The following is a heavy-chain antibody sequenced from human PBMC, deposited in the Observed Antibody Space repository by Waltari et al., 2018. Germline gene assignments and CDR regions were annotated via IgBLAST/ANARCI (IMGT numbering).Heavy chain of an antibody. CDR2: ISYGLLT. J-gene: IGHJ5*02. CDR3: ARLRVHLSYPYWFDP. D-gene: IGHD3-16*02. CDR1: GDSLRASR. V-gene: IGHV4-59*08. Sequence: QVHLLESGPGLVRTSEPLSLTCTVSGDSLRASRWSWIRQSPGKGLEWVGYISYGLLTKYNPSLKSRVTISVDRSRNQFSLTLASVTAADTAVYYCARLRVHLSYPYWFDPWGQGTLVTVSS.